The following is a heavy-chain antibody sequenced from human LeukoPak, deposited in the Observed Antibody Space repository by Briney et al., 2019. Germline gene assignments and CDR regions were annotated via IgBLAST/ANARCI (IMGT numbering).Heavy chain of an antibody. Sequence: SETLSLTCSVSGGSIGSSFWNWIRQPLGKGLEWIGHVFHTGSARYNPSLTSRVTISVDTSNNQFSLTLHSVTAADTAIYYCARRLRAESDASPDNWIGPWGQGALVTVSS. V-gene: IGHV4-59*08. J-gene: IGHJ5*02. CDR1: GGSIGSSF. D-gene: IGHD3-16*01. CDR2: VFHTGSA. CDR3: ARRLRAESDASPDNWIGP.